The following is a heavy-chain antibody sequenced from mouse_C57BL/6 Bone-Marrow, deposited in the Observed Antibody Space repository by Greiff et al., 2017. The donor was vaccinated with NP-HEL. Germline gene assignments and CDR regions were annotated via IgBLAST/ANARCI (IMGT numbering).Heavy chain of an antibody. J-gene: IGHJ2*01. D-gene: IGHD2-5*01. CDR3: ARHYYSNYVDY. CDR2: LSSGGSYT. V-gene: IGHV5-6*01. Sequence: EVQLVESGGDLVKPGGSLKLSCAASGFTFSSYGMSWVRQTPDKRLEWVATLSSGGSYTYYPDSVKGRFPISRDNAKNTMYLQMSSLKSEDTAMYYCARHYYSNYVDYWGQGNTLTVSS. CDR1: GFTFSSYG.